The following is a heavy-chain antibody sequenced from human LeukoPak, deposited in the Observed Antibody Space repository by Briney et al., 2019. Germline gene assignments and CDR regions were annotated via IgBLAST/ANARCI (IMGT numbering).Heavy chain of an antibody. CDR2: IYYSGST. V-gene: IGHV4-59*01. CDR3: ARLPEFDTAMVLNWFDP. CDR1: GGSISSYY. Sequence: SETLSLTCTVSGGSISSYYWSWIRQPPGKGLEWIGYIYYSGSTNYNPSLKSRVTISVDTSKNQFSLKLSSVTAADTAVYYCARLPEFDTAMVLNWFDPWGQGTLVTVSS. D-gene: IGHD5-18*01. J-gene: IGHJ5*02.